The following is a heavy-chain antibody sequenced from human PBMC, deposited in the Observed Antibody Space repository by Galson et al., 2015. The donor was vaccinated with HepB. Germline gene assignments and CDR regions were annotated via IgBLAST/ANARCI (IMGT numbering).Heavy chain of an antibody. V-gene: IGHV3-30*04. CDR2: ISYDGSNE. Sequence: SLRLSCAASGFTFSSFAMHWVRQVPGKGLEWVAVISYDGSNEYYADSKTGRFTISRDNSRNTLYLQMKSLRPEDTAVYYCARSLGVWWQQVHPYYYYGMDVWGQGTTVTVSS. D-gene: IGHD3-16*01. J-gene: IGHJ6*02. CDR1: GFTFSSFA. CDR3: ARSLGVWWQQVHPYYYYGMDV.